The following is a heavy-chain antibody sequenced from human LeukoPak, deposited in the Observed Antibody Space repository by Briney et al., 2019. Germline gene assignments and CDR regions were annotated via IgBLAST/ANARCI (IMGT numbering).Heavy chain of an antibody. Sequence: GGSLRLSCEASGFIFSDYRMNWVRQAPGKGLEWVSCISGSGTSIYYSESVKGQFTISRDNAKNSLYLQMNSLRAEDTAVYYCARQRRYCSGDNCYQRTFDYWGQGTLVTVSS. CDR1: GFIFSDYR. D-gene: IGHD2-15*01. CDR3: ARQRRYCSGDNCYQRTFDY. V-gene: IGHV3-21*01. CDR2: ISGSGTSI. J-gene: IGHJ4*02.